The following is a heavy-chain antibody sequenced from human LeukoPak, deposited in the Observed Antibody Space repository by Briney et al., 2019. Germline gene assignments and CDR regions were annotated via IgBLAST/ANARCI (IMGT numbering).Heavy chain of an antibody. J-gene: IGHJ4*02. Sequence: GGSLRLSCAASGFTFSTYGMHWVRQAPGKGLEWVAVISYDGSDKYYADSVKGRFTISRDNSKNTLYLQMNSLRAEDTAVYYCAKEIWPTVTTPGWTYFDYWGQGALVTVSS. CDR2: ISYDGSDK. D-gene: IGHD4-17*01. CDR1: GFTFSTYG. CDR3: AKEIWPTVTTPGWTYFDY. V-gene: IGHV3-30*18.